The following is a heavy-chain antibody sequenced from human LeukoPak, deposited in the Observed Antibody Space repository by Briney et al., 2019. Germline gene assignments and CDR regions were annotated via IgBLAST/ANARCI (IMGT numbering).Heavy chain of an antibody. CDR1: GFTFSSYS. J-gene: IGHJ6*02. CDR3: ARQDGSYYYYGMDV. V-gene: IGHV3-53*01. Sequence: GGSLRLSCAASGFTFSSYSMNWVRQAPGKGLEWVSVIYSGGSTYYADSVKGRFTISRDNSKNTLYLQMNSLRAEDTAVYYCARQDGSYYYYGMDVWGQGTTVTVSS. D-gene: IGHD1-26*01. CDR2: IYSGGST.